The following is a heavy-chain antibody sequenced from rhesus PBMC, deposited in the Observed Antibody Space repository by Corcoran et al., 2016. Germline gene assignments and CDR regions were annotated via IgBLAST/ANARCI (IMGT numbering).Heavy chain of an antibody. CDR1: EFTFSRYD. CDR2: SSIGGGK. D-gene: IGHD4-35*01. CDR3: ARGHHGNYDGLDS. V-gene: IGHV3-132*02. J-gene: IGHJ6*01. Sequence: VEQLVESGGALVQPGASLRLSCAASEFTFSRYDMHWVRQAPGKGLEWVSASSIGGGKDYPNSVKGRFTIARDNAKNSLYLQMNSLRAEDTAVYYCARGHHGNYDGLDSWGQGVVVTVSS.